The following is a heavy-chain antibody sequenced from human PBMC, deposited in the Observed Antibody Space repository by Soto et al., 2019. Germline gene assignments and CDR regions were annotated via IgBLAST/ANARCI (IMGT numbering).Heavy chain of an antibody. CDR2: IYYSGST. CDR3: ARGHYYDSSGYEAHFDY. D-gene: IGHD3-22*01. CDR1: GGSISSGDYY. J-gene: IGHJ4*02. V-gene: IGHV4-30-4*01. Sequence: SETLSLTCTVSGGSISSGDYYWSWIRQPPGKGLEWIGYIYYSGSTYYNPSLKSRVTISVDTSKNQFSLKLSSVTAADTAVYYCARGHYYDSSGYEAHFDYWGQGTLVT.